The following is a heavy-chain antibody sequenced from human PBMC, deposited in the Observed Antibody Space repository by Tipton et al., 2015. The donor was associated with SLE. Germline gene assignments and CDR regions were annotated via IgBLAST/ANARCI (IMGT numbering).Heavy chain of an antibody. V-gene: IGHV4-39*01. J-gene: IGHJ4*02. CDR2: IYYSGST. CDR1: GDSISRYY. D-gene: IGHD2-21*02. Sequence: TLSLTCTVSGDSISRYYWGWIRQPPGKGLEWIGNIYYSGSTQYNPSLKSRVTISVDTSKNEFSLKLTSVTTADTSVYYCARMRRGGDGYWGQGTLVTVSS. CDR3: ARMRRGGDGY.